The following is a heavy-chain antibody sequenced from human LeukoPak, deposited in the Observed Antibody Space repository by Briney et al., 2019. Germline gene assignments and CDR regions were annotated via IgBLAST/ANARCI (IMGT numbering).Heavy chain of an antibody. CDR1: GYTFTSYG. CDR3: AKDFEDTALFKS. Sequence: VASVKVSCKASGYTFTSYGISWVRQAPGQGLEWMGWISAYNGNTNYAQKFQGRVTMTADTSTTTAYLELGGLTSDDTAVYYCAKDFEDTALFKSWGQGTLVTVSS. CDR2: ISAYNGNT. J-gene: IGHJ5*02. V-gene: IGHV1-18*01. D-gene: IGHD5-18*01.